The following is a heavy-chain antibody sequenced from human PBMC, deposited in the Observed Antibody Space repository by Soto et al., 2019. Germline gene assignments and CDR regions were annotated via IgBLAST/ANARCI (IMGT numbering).Heavy chain of an antibody. J-gene: IGHJ4*02. CDR3: ARVVSGWTFDY. D-gene: IGHD6-19*01. Sequence: PGGSLRLSCAASGFTFSSYGIHWVRQAPGKGLEWVAVIWYDGSNKYYADSVKGRFTISRDNSKNTLYLQMNSLRAEDTAVYYCARVVSGWTFDYWGQGTLVTVSS. CDR2: IWYDGSNK. CDR1: GFTFSSYG. V-gene: IGHV3-33*01.